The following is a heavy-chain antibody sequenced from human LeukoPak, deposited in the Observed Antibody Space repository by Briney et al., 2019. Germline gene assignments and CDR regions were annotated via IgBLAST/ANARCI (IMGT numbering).Heavy chain of an antibody. CDR1: GYTFTDNY. CDR3: ATVCTSCYFRWFDP. CDR2: INPKTGGT. V-gene: IGHV1-2*06. D-gene: IGHD2-2*01. Sequence: ASVKVSCKASGYTFTDNYIHWVRQAPGQGLEWMGRINPKTGGTNYAQKFQGRVTMTTDTSISTAYMDLSSLRSDDTAVYYCATVCTSCYFRWFDPWGQGTLVTVSS. J-gene: IGHJ5*02.